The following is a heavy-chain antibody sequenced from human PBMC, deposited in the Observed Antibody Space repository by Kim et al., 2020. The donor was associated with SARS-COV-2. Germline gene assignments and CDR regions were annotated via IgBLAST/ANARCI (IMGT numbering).Heavy chain of an antibody. Sequence: GESLQISCKGSGYSFTSYWIGWVRQMPGKGLEWMGIIYPGDSDTRYSPSFQGQVTISADKSISTAYLQWSSLKASDTAMYYCARRQGFWAGYSSGWVDYWGQGTLVTVSS. D-gene: IGHD6-19*01. CDR2: IYPGDSDT. CDR1: GYSFTSYW. V-gene: IGHV5-51*01. CDR3: ARRQGFWAGYSSGWVDY. J-gene: IGHJ4*02.